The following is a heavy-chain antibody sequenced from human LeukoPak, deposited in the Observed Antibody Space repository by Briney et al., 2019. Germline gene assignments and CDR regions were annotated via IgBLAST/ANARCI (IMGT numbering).Heavy chain of an antibody. D-gene: IGHD6-19*01. CDR2: ISGSSTRT. CDR1: GFTFSSYA. Sequence: PGGSLRLSCADSGFTFSSYAMSWVRQAPGKGLEWVSSISGSSTRTYYADSVKGRFTISRDNSKNTLYLQMISLRVEDTAIYYCAKDRIVMSGFFDYWGQGTLVTVSS. V-gene: IGHV3-23*01. J-gene: IGHJ4*02. CDR3: AKDRIVMSGFFDY.